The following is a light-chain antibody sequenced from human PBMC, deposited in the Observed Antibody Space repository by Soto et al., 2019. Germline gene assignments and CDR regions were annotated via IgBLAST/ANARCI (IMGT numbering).Light chain of an antibody. V-gene: IGKV3-15*01. Sequence: ERVMTQSPATLSVSPGEKVTLSCRASQSVSSNLAWYQQKPGQAPRLLIYGASTRATGIPARFRCSGSGTEFTLTISRLQSEDFAVYYSKQYNNWPTFGQGTKVEIK. CDR1: QSVSSN. CDR2: GAS. CDR3: KQYNNWPT. J-gene: IGKJ1*01.